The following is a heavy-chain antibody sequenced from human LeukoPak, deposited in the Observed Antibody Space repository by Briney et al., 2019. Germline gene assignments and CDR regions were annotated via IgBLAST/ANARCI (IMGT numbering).Heavy chain of an antibody. CDR1: RGTFSSYA. D-gene: IGHD2-15*01. CDR3: ARNGYCSGGSCYAPLYYYMDV. J-gene: IGHJ6*03. CDR2: IIPIFGTA. Sequence: SVKVSCKASRGTFSSYAISWVRQAPGQGLEWMGGIIPIFGTANYAQKFQGRVTITTDESTSTAYMELSSLRSEDTAVYYCARNGYCSGGSCYAPLYYYMDVWGKGTTVTVSS. V-gene: IGHV1-69*05.